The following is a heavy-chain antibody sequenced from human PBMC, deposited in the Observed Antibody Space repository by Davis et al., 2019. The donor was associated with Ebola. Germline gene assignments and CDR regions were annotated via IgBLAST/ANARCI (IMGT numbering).Heavy chain of an antibody. V-gene: IGHV4-34*01. J-gene: IGHJ6*03. CDR2: INHSGST. CDR3: ARGSGSYYYYMDV. CDR1: GGSFSGYY. D-gene: IGHD1-26*01. Sequence: PSETLSLTCAVYGGSFSGYYWSWIRQPPGKGLEWIGEINHSGSTNYNPSLKSRVTISVDTSKNQFSLKLSSVTAADTAVYYCARGSGSYYYYMDVWGKGTTVTVSS.